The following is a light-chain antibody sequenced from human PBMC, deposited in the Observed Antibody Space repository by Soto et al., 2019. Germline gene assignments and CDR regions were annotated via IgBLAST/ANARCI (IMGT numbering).Light chain of an antibody. CDR2: LEGSGSY. V-gene: IGLV4-60*01. J-gene: IGLJ1*01. CDR1: SGHSSYI. CDR3: ETWDSNTYV. Sequence: QSVLPQSSSASASLGSSVSLTCTLSSGHSSYIIAWHQQQPGKAPRYLMKLEGSGSYNKGSGVPDRFSGSSSGADRYLTISNLQLEDEADYYCETWDSNTYVFGTGTKVTVL.